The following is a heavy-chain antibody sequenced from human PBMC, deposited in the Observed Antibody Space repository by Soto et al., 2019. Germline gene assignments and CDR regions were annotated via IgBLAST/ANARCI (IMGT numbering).Heavy chain of an antibody. D-gene: IGHD3-3*01. CDR2: INPNSGGT. CDR1: GYTFTGYY. Sequence: ASVKVSCKASGYTFTGYYMHWVRQAPGQGLEWMGWINPNSGGTNYAQKFQGRVTMTRDTSISTAYMELSRLRSDDTAVYYCARVVYYDFWSGYYFDYWGQGTLVTVSS. J-gene: IGHJ4*02. CDR3: ARVVYYDFWSGYYFDY. V-gene: IGHV1-2*02.